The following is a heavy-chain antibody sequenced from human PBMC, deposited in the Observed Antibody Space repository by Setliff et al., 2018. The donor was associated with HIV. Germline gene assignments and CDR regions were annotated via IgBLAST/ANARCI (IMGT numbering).Heavy chain of an antibody. J-gene: IGHJ4*02. V-gene: IGHV4-4*07. CDR2: IQTSGRT. CDR3: ARSSRVNCGGDCYLFDY. Sequence: LSLTCTVSGGSISNYYWSWIRQPAGKGLEWIGRIQTSGRTNNNPSLKSRVTMSVDTSKNQFSLILTSVTAADTAVYYCARSSRVNCGGDCYLFDYWGQGTQVTVS. CDR1: GGSISNYY. D-gene: IGHD2-21*02.